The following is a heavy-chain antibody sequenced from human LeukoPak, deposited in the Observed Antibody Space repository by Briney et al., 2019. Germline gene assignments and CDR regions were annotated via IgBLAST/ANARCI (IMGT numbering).Heavy chain of an antibody. Sequence: SQTLSLTCAVSGGSISSGSYSWSWIRQPPGKGLEWVGYIYPRGSTYYNPSLKSRVILSLDKSANQFSLNLSSVTAADTAVYYCARETYYYGMDVWGQGTTVTVSS. CDR2: IYPRGST. V-gene: IGHV4-30-2*01. CDR1: GGSISSGSYS. J-gene: IGHJ6*02. CDR3: ARETYYYGMDV.